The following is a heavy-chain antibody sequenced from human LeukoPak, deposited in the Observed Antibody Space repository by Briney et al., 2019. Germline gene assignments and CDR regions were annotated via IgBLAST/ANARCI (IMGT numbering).Heavy chain of an antibody. CDR2: ISYDGSNK. J-gene: IGHJ4*02. V-gene: IGHV3-30*18. Sequence: GGSLRLSCAASGLTVSSNYMSWVRQAPGKGLEWVAVISYDGSNKYYADSVKGRFTISRDNSKNTLYLQMNSLRAEDTAVYYCAKSQWLPNSGGVYRGQGTLVTVSS. CDR1: GLTVSSNY. D-gene: IGHD6-19*01. CDR3: AKSQWLPNSGGVY.